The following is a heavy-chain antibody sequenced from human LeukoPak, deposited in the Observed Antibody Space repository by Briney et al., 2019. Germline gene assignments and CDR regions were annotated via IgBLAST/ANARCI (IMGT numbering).Heavy chain of an antibody. V-gene: IGHV4-31*03. CDR1: GDSITSSGYF. CDR3: ARGDVDTAMGL. CDR2: IYYSGST. J-gene: IGHJ4*02. D-gene: IGHD5-18*01. Sequence: SETLSLTCTVSGDSITSSGYFWTWIRQHPGKGLEWIGYIYYSGSTYYNPSLKSRVTISVDTSKNQFSLKLSSVTAADTAVYYCARGDVDTAMGLWGQGTLVTVSS.